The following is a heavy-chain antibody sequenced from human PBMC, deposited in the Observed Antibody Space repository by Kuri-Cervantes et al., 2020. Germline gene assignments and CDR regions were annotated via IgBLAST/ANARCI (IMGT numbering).Heavy chain of an antibody. Sequence: GGSLRLSCAASGFTFSSYAMHWVRQAPGKGLEWLAVISYDGSNRYYADSVKGRFTISRDSSKNTLYLQMNSLRAEDTAVYYCARDGFDYWGQGTLVTVSS. J-gene: IGHJ4*02. V-gene: IGHV3-30*07. CDR2: ISYDGSNR. CDR3: ARDGFDY. CDR1: GFTFSSYA.